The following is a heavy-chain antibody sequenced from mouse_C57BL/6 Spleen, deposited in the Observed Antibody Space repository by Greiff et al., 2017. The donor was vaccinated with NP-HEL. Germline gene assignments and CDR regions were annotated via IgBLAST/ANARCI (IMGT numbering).Heavy chain of an antibody. CDR3: ARGGDYDYFDY. D-gene: IGHD2-4*01. CDR1: GYTFTNYW. J-gene: IGHJ2*01. V-gene: IGHV1-63*01. CDR2: IYPGGGYT. Sequence: QVQLKQSGAELVRPGTSVKMSCKASGYTFTNYWIGWAKQRPGHGLEWIGDIYPGGGYTNYNEKFKGKATLTADKSSSTAYMQFSSLTSEDSAIYYCARGGDYDYFDYWGQGTTLTVSS.